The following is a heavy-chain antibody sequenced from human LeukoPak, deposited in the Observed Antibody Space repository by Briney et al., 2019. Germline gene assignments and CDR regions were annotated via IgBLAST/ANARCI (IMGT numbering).Heavy chain of an antibody. CDR1: GFTFSTYA. Sequence: GGSLRLSCAASGFTFSTYAMSWVRQALGKGLEWVSDISSGGDTTYYSDSVKGRFTISRDNSKNTLSLHMNSLRAEDTAVYYCAKVAPLGSSWYAFNYWGQGTRVTVSS. J-gene: IGHJ4*02. D-gene: IGHD6-13*01. CDR2: ISSGGDTT. V-gene: IGHV3-23*01. CDR3: AKVAPLGSSWYAFNY.